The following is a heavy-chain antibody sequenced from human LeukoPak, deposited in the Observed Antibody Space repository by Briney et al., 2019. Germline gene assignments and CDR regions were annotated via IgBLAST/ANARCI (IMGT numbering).Heavy chain of an antibody. CDR1: GYTFTGYY. D-gene: IGHD3-10*02. CDR3: ARALRVFGEATDAFDF. J-gene: IGHJ3*01. CDR2: IYPYNGNT. V-gene: IGHV1-18*04. Sequence: GASVKVSCKASGYTFTGYYIHWVRQAPGQGLEWMGWIYPYNGNTNYAQKFQGRVTMTTDTSTTTAYMELRSLRSDDTAVFYCARALRVFGEATDAFDFWGQGTMVTVSS.